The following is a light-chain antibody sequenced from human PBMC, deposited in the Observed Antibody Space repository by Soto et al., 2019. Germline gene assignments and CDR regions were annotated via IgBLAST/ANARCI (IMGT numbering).Light chain of an antibody. CDR2: DAS. J-gene: IGKJ1*01. CDR3: QQYVRSPPSWT. Sequence: ETVLTQSPGTLSLSPGERATLSCRASQSVSSSYLAWYQQKPGQAPRLLIYDASSRATGIPDRFSGSGSGTDFTLTISRLEPEDFAVYYCQQYVRSPPSWTFGQGTKVAIK. CDR1: QSVSSSY. V-gene: IGKV3-20*01.